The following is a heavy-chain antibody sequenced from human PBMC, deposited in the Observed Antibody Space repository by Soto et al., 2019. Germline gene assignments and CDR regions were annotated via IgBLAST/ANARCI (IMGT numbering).Heavy chain of an antibody. CDR3: ARDMGYLRYFYWVHTWSDY. CDR1: GYTFTSYG. Sequence: QVQLVQSGAEVKKPGASVKVSCKASGYTFTSYGITWVRQAPGQGLEWMGWISAYNGNTNYAQKLQGRVTMTTDTSTSTAYMELRSLRSDDTAVYYCARDMGYLRYFYWVHTWSDYWGQGTLVTVSS. J-gene: IGHJ4*02. CDR2: ISAYNGNT. D-gene: IGHD3-9*01. V-gene: IGHV1-18*01.